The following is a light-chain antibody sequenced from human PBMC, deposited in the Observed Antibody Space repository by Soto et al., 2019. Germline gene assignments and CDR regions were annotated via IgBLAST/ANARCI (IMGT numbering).Light chain of an antibody. CDR3: EQLGSSPPAFT. V-gene: IGKV3-20*01. CDR1: ETISRSY. CDR2: GTS. Sequence: EIVLTQSPDTVSLSPGETATLSCRATETISRSYLAWYQQQPPQPPRLLIYGTSRRATGIPGRFRGSGSGADFTLSISILEPEDSATYFFEQLGSSPPAFTFGQGIKLEI. J-gene: IGKJ2*01.